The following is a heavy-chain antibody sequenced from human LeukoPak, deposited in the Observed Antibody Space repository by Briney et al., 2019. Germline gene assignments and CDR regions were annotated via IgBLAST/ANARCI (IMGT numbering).Heavy chain of an antibody. CDR1: GXTXXGSA. J-gene: IGHJ4*02. V-gene: IGHV3-73*01. CDR3: TASAYYFDY. CDR2: IRSKANSYAT. Sequence: GXLXLXXAXSGXTXXGSAMHWVRQASGKGLEWVGRIRSKANSYATAYAASVKGRFTISRDDSKNTAYLQMNSLKTEDAAVYYCTASAYYFDYWGQGTLVTVSS.